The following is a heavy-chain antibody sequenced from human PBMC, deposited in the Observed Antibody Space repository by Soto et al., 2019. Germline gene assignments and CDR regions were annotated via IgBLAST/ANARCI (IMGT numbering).Heavy chain of an antibody. CDR3: ARVSDDILTGGLVGAFDI. CDR1: GGTFSSYA. V-gene: IGHV1-69*01. D-gene: IGHD3-9*01. CDR2: IIPILGTA. Sequence: QVQLVQSGAEVEKPGSSVKVSCKASGGTFSSYAISWVRQAPGQGLEWMGGIIPILGTANYAQKFQGRVTITADESTSTAYMELSSLRSEDTAVYYCARVSDDILTGGLVGAFDIWGQGTMVTVSS. J-gene: IGHJ3*02.